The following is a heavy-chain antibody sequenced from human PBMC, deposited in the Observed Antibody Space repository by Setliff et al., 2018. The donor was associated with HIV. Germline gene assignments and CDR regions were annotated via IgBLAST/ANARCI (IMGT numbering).Heavy chain of an antibody. V-gene: IGHV4-59*12. Sequence: LPETLSLTCTVSGGSINSYYWSWIRQPPGKGLEWIGYIYYDGSTNFNPATDYNPSLKSRVTISLDTSKNHFSLRLSSVTAADTAVYFCARSSRGSLRDLDYWGPGTLVTVSS. D-gene: IGHD2-21*02. J-gene: IGHJ4*02. CDR3: ARSSRGSLRDLDY. CDR2: IYYDGST. CDR1: GGSINSYY.